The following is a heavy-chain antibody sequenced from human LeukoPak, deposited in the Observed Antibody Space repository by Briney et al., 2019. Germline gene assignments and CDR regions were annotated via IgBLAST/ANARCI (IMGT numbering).Heavy chain of an antibody. CDR3: AREDGGTMYY. D-gene: IGHD2-2*01. CDR2: IYHSGTT. CDR1: GGSVTTDIYY. Sequence: KSSETLSLTRSVSGGSVTTDIYYWGWVRQPPGRGLEWIGNIYHSGTTYSNPSLRSRFTISVDTSKNQFSLKLSAVTAADTAVYYCAREDGGTMYYWGQGTLVTVSS. V-gene: IGHV4-39*07. J-gene: IGHJ4*02.